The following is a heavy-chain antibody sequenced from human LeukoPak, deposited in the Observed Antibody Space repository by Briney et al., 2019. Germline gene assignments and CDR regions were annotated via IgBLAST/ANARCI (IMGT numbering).Heavy chain of an antibody. CDR1: GFTFSIYT. J-gene: IGHJ3*02. CDR3: ARELDLGSAFDI. CDR2: ISSSSSYI. V-gene: IGHV3-21*01. D-gene: IGHD1-26*01. Sequence: GGSLRLSCAASGFTFSIYTMNWVRQAPGKGLEWVSSISSSSSYIYYADSVKGRFTISRDNAKNSLYLQMNSLRAEDTAVYYCARELDLGSAFDIWGQGTMVTVSS.